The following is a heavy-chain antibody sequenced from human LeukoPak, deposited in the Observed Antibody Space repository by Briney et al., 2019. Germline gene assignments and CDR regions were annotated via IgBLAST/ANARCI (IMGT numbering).Heavy chain of an antibody. D-gene: IGHD6-13*01. Sequence: ASVKVSCKASVYTFTISDINWVRQAPGQGREWMGWMNPNSGKTGSARKFQGRVAMTKNISISTAYIEVSSLGYEDTATYYCARGRPGLASAGTYDFWGQGTLITVSS. CDR3: ARGRPGLASAGTYDF. CDR2: MNPNSGKT. V-gene: IGHV1-8*01. CDR1: VYTFTISD. J-gene: IGHJ4*02.